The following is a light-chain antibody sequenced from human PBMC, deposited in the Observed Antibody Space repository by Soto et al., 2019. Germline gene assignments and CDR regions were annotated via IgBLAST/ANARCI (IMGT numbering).Light chain of an antibody. CDR2: GAS. Sequence: EIVMTQSPATLSVSPGERATLSCRASQSVSSNLAWYQQKPGQAPRLLIYGASTRATGIPARFSGSGSGTDFTLTISSLQSEDFAVYYCQQYNKWPPYTFGQGTKRRSN. V-gene: IGKV3-15*01. CDR1: QSVSSN. CDR3: QQYNKWPPYT. J-gene: IGKJ2*01.